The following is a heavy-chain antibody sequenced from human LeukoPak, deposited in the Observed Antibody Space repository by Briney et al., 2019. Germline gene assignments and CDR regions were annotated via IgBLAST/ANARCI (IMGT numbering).Heavy chain of an antibody. CDR1: GFIINNYA. Sequence: GGSLRLSCVASGFIINNYALHWVRQAPGKGLEWVSYISSSSSTIYYADSVKGRFTISRDNAKNSLYLQMNSLRAEDTAVYYCARDQADGYSPFDYWGQGTLVTVSS. D-gene: IGHD5-24*01. CDR2: ISSSSSTI. V-gene: IGHV3-48*04. J-gene: IGHJ4*02. CDR3: ARDQADGYSPFDY.